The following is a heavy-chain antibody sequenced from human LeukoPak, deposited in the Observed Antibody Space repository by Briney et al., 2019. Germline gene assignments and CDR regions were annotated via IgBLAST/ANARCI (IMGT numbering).Heavy chain of an antibody. CDR3: VRYGRRANDQPFDV. CDR2: IDEDGSET. Sequence: PGGSLRLSCEVSGFTFSNYWMMWVRRAPGKGLEWVASIDEDGSETNYVDSVTGRFTVSRDHAKNSLFLQMNSLRAEDTAVYYCVRYGRRANDQPFDVWGQGTMVTVSS. CDR1: GFTFSNYW. V-gene: IGHV3-7*01. J-gene: IGHJ3*01. D-gene: IGHD1-1*01.